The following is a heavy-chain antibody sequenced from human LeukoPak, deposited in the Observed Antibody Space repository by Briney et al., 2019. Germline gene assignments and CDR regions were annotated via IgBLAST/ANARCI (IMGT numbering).Heavy chain of an antibody. D-gene: IGHD1-26*01. CDR2: INHSGNT. J-gene: IGHJ4*02. CDR3: AGQGSGSSYYYYTLPY. V-gene: IGHV4-34*01. Sequence: PSETLSLTCAVYGGSFSGYYWSWIRHPPGKGLEWIVEINHSGNTNYNPSINSRVTMSVDTTKNHYYLKLISVTAADTAEYYCAGQGSGSSYYYYTLPYWGQGTLVTVSS. CDR1: GGSFSGYY.